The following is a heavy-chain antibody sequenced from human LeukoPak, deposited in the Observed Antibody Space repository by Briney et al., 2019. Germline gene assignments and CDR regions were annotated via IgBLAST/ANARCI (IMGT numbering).Heavy chain of an antibody. CDR2: IYHSGST. Sequence: SGTLSLTCAVSGGSISSSNWWSWVRQPPGKGLEWIGEIYHSGSTNYNPSLKSRVTISVDTSKNQFSLKLSSVTAADTAVYYCARHGRYYYGSGTVSMDVWGKGTTVTISS. J-gene: IGHJ6*03. CDR3: ARHGRYYYGSGTVSMDV. V-gene: IGHV4-4*02. D-gene: IGHD3-10*01. CDR1: GGSISSSNW.